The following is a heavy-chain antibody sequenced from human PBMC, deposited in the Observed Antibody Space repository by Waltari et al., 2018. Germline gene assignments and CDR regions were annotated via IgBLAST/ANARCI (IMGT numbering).Heavy chain of an antibody. CDR2: IYTSGST. D-gene: IGHD1-26*01. CDR1: GGSISRYY. J-gene: IGHJ3*02. V-gene: IGHV4-4*07. Sequence: QVQLQESGPGLVKPSATLSLTCTVSGGSISRYYWSWIRQPAGKGLEWIGRIYTSGSTNYNPSLNSRVTMSVDTSKNQFSLKLSSVTAADTAVYYCARVGEGIVGATGAFDIWGQGTMVTVSS. CDR3: ARVGEGIVGATGAFDI.